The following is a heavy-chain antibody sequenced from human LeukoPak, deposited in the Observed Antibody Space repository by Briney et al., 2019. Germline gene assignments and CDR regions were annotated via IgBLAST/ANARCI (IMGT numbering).Heavy chain of an antibody. CDR2: INPNSGGT. D-gene: IGHD2-21*02. J-gene: IGHJ4*02. V-gene: IGHV1-2*02. Sequence: GASVKVSCKASGYTFTGYYMHWVRQAPGQGLEWMGWINPNSGGTNYAQKFQGRVTMTRDTSISTAYMELSRLRSDDTAVYYCARSPRTVVTANRFDYWGQGTLVTVSS. CDR1: GYTFTGYY. CDR3: ARSPRTVVTANRFDY.